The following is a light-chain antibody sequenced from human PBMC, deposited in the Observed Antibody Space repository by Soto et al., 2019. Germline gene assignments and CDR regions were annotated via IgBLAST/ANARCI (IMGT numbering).Light chain of an antibody. Sequence: DIVMTQSPDSLAVSLGERATINCKSSQSVLYSSNNKNYLAWYQQKPGQPPKLLIYWASTRESGVPDRFSGSGSGTDFTLTISSLQAGDVAVYYCQQYSPSYRTFGQGTKLEIK. CDR3: QQYSPSYRT. CDR2: WAS. J-gene: IGKJ2*02. CDR1: QSVLYSSNNKNY. V-gene: IGKV4-1*01.